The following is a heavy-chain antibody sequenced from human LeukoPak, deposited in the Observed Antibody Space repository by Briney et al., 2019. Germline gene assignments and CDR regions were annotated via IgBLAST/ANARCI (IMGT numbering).Heavy chain of an antibody. CDR1: GFTVSSSY. CDR3: ARDGSPHNGGYYRCGGFDC. Sequence: GGSLRLSCAASGFTVSSSYISWVRQAPGKGLEWLSLFYLCGYKLYPDSVKGRFTISRDNSKNTLYLQMNRQRDEDTAVYYGARDGSPHNGGYYRCGGFDCWGQGTLVTVSS. V-gene: IGHV3-66*01. D-gene: IGHD3-22*01. J-gene: IGHJ4*02. CDR2: FYLCGYK.